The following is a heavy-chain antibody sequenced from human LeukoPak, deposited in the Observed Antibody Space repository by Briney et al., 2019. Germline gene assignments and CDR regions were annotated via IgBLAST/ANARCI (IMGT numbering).Heavy chain of an antibody. CDR1: GFTFNSYS. CDR3: ARQVGVDDAFDI. CDR2: ISSGSCYI. D-gene: IGHD1-26*01. V-gene: IGHV3-21*01. Sequence: GGSLRLSCAASGFTFNSYSMNWVRQAPGKGLEWVSSISSGSCYIFYADSVKGRFTISRDNAKNSLYLQMNSLRAEDTAVYYCARQVGVDDAFDIWGQGTMVTISS. J-gene: IGHJ3*02.